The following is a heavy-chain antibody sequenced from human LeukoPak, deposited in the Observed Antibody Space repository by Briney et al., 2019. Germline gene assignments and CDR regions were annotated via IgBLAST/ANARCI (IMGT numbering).Heavy chain of an antibody. D-gene: IGHD6-19*01. CDR2: IYSGGST. J-gene: IGHJ4*02. Sequence: GGSLRLSCAASECTVSSNYMSWVRQAPGKGLEWVSVIYSGGSTYYADSVKGRFTISRDNAKNSLYLQMNSLRAEDTAVYYCARDLGYSSGPNYWGQGTRVTVSS. V-gene: IGHV3-53*01. CDR1: ECTVSSNY. CDR3: ARDLGYSSGPNY.